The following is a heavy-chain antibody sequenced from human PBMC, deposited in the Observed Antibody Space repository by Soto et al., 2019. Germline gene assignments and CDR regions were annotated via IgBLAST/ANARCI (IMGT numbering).Heavy chain of an antibody. V-gene: IGHV4-30-4*01. Sequence: KTSETLSLTCTVSGGSISSDDYYWSWIRQAPGRGLEWIGYIHSSGSIYYNPSLKSRATMSIDTAGNQFSLKVSSVTVADTAVYYCARDLDGLHDDTSGPFPRPGWGRGTLVTVSS. CDR2: IHSSGSI. J-gene: IGHJ1*01. D-gene: IGHD3-22*01. CDR1: GGSISSDDYY. CDR3: ARDLDGLHDDTSGPFPRPG.